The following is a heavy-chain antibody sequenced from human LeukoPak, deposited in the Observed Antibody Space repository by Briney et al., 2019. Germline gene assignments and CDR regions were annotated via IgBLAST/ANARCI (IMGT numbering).Heavy chain of an antibody. CDR3: ARDDYGDYFDY. J-gene: IGHJ4*02. Sequence: SETLSLTCTVSGGSISSYYWSWIRQPPGKGLEWIGYIYYSGSTNYNPSLKSRVTISVDTSKNQFSLKLSSVTAADTDVYYCARDDYGDYFDYWGQGTLVTVSS. CDR2: IYYSGST. V-gene: IGHV4-59*01. D-gene: IGHD4-17*01. CDR1: GGSISSYY.